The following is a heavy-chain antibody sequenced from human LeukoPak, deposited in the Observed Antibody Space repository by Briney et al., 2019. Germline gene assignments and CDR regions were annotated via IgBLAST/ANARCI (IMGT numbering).Heavy chain of an antibody. CDR2: ISGSGGST. CDR1: GFTFSSYA. J-gene: IGHJ4*02. V-gene: IGHV3-23*01. CDR3: AKVEDIVVVPAVSPDY. D-gene: IGHD2-2*01. Sequence: GGSLRLXCAASGFTFSSYAMSWVRQAPGKGLEWVSAISGSGGSTYYADSVKGRFTISRDNSKNTLYLQMNSLRAEDTAVYYCAKVEDIVVVPAVSPDYWGQGTLVTVSS.